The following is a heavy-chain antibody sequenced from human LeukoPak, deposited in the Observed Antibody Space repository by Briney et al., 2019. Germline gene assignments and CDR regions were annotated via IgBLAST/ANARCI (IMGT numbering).Heavy chain of an antibody. CDR1: GFTFSSFA. D-gene: IGHD2-2*02. J-gene: IGHJ6*03. CDR3: AKRDRTSVVVPAAIFDYYYMDV. CDR2: ISGSGGST. V-gene: IGHV3-23*01. Sequence: GGSLRLSCAASGFTFSSFAMSWVRQAPGKGLEWVSAISGSGGSTYYADSVKGRFTISRDNSKNTLYLQMNSLRAEDTAVYYCAKRDRTSVVVPAAIFDYYYMDVWGKGTRSPSP.